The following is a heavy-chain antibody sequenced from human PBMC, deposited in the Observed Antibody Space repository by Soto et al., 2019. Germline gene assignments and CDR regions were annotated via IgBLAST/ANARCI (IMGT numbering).Heavy chain of an antibody. V-gene: IGHV3-21*01. CDR1: GFTFSSYS. D-gene: IGHD3-16*02. J-gene: IGHJ6*03. CDR2: ISSSSSYI. CDR3: ARDPYIWGSYRVYYYMDV. Sequence: GGSLRLSCAASGFTFSSYSMNWVRQAPGKGLEWVSSISSSSSYIYYADSVKGRFTISRDNAKNSLYLQMNSLRAEDTAVYYCARDPYIWGSYRVYYYMDVWGKGTTVTVSS.